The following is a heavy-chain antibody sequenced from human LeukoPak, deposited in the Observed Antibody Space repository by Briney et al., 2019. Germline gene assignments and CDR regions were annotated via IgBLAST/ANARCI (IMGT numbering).Heavy chain of an antibody. V-gene: IGHV3-15*01. CDR1: GFTFSNAW. D-gene: IGHD6-6*01. CDR3: TTALNSSFSSSSPQ. J-gene: IGHJ4*02. CDR2: IKSNTDGGTT. Sequence: PGGSLSLSCAASGFTFSNAWMSWVRQAPGKGLEWVGRIKSNTDGGTTDYAAPVQGRITISRDDSKNTLYLQMNSLKTEDTAVYYCTTALNSSFSSSSPQWGQGTLVTVSS.